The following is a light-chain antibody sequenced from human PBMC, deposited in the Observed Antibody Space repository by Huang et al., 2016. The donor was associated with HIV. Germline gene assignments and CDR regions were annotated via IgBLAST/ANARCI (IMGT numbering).Light chain of an antibody. V-gene: IGKV1-39*01. CDR2: AAS. CDR1: ETINTY. Sequence: IRMTQPPSSLSVSVGDRVTITCRASETINTYLNWYQQKPGKAPKFLIYAASTLQSGVPSRFSGSGSGTDFTLTINSQQPEDFATYYCQQTYSNPQTFGQGTKLEIK. J-gene: IGKJ2*01. CDR3: QQTYSNPQT.